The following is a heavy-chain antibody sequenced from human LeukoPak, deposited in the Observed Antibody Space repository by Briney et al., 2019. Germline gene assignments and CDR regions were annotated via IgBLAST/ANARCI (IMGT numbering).Heavy chain of an antibody. CDR3: ARHRSLVTGTGVFDL. CDR1: GGSTSSNH. J-gene: IGHJ3*01. D-gene: IGHD6-19*01. V-gene: IGHV4-59*08. CDR2: VRNSGST. Sequence: KPSETLSLTCTVSGGSTSSNHWGWIRQPPGKGLEWIGYVRNSGSTNYNASFKSRVTISVDTSKNQVSLQLSSVTAADTAVYYCARHRSLVTGTGVFDLWGQGTMVPVSS.